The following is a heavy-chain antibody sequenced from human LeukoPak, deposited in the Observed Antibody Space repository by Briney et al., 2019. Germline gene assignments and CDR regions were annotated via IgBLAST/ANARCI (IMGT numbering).Heavy chain of an antibody. Sequence: GGSLRLSCAASGFTFSSYWMHWVRQAPGKGLVWVSRIKSDGNTNYADSVKGRFTISRDNAKNTVSLQMNSLRAEDTAVYYCARAGWYEPADYWGQGTLVTVSS. D-gene: IGHD6-19*01. V-gene: IGHV3-74*01. CDR2: IKSDGNT. J-gene: IGHJ4*02. CDR1: GFTFSSYW. CDR3: ARAGWYEPADY.